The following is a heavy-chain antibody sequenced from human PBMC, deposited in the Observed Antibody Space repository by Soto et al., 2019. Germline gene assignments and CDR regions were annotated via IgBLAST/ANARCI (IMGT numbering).Heavy chain of an antibody. Sequence: QVQLVQSGAEVKKPGASVKVSCKASGYTFTTYGISWVRQAPGQGPEWMGWITTYNGNTYYAQNVQDRVTMTTNTSTRTAYMRLRSLRSDDTAVYYCATGSSRYFAHWGQGTLVTVSS. J-gene: IGHJ4*02. CDR2: ITTYNGNT. CDR3: ATGSSRYFAH. V-gene: IGHV1-18*04. CDR1: GYTFTTYG.